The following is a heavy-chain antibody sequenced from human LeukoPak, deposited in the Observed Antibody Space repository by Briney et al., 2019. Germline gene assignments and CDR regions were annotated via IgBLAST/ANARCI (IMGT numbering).Heavy chain of an antibody. CDR3: ARENGSGSYTVWFDP. CDR2: INPNSGGT. J-gene: IGHJ5*02. Sequence: ASVKVSCKASGYTFTGYYMHWVRQAPGQGLEWMGWINPNSGGTNYAQKFQGWVTMTRDTSISTAYMELSRLRSDDTAVYYCARENGSGSYTVWFDPWGQGTLVTVSS. V-gene: IGHV1-2*04. D-gene: IGHD3-10*01. CDR1: GYTFTGYY.